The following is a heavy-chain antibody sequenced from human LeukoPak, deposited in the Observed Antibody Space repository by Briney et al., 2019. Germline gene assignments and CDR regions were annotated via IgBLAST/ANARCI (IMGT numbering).Heavy chain of an antibody. CDR2: IYLGGST. V-gene: IGHV3-53*01. D-gene: IGHD3-10*01. CDR3: AKESMVPYFDY. Sequence: GGSLRLSCAASGFTVSSNYMSWVRQAPGKGLEWVSVIYLGGSTYYADSVKGRFTIPRDNSKNTLYLQMNSLRAEDTAVYYCAKESMVPYFDYWGQGTLVTVSS. J-gene: IGHJ4*02. CDR1: GFTVSSNY.